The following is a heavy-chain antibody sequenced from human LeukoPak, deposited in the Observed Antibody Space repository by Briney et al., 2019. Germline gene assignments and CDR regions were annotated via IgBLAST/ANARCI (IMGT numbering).Heavy chain of an antibody. Sequence: PSETLSPIRTVSCGSISSRSDELGWLRQPPGNGLEWIVSIYYSGSTYSDPCVKSLVTISVDRSKHQFSLKLSSVTAADTAVYHCARRLLWFGELDYFDYWGEGTLVTVSS. CDR3: ARRLLWFGELDYFDY. D-gene: IGHD3-10*01. CDR1: CGSISSRSDE. CDR2: IYYSGST. V-gene: IGHV4-39*01. J-gene: IGHJ4*02.